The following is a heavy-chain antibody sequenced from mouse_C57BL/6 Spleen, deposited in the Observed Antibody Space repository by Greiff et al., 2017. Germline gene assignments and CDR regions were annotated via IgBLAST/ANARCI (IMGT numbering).Heavy chain of an antibody. CDR2: IYPRDGST. V-gene: IGHV1-78*01. CDR1: GCTFTDHT. CDR3: ARSGNYYDYPYYYAMDY. J-gene: IGHJ4*01. Sequence: QVQLQQSDAELVKPGASVKISCKVSGCTFTDHTIHWMKQRPEQGLEWIGYIYPRDGSTKYNEKFKGKATLTADISSSTAYMQLNSLTSEDSAVYFCARSGNYYDYPYYYAMDYWGQGTSVTVSS. D-gene: IGHD2-4*01.